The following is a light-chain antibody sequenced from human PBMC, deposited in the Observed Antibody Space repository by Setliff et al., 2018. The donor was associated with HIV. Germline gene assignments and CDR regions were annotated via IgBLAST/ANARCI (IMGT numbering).Light chain of an antibody. J-gene: IGLJ2*01. CDR1: SGDVGAYNR. Sequence: QSALTQPPSVSGSPGQSVTISCTGTSGDVGAYNRVSWYQQAPGTAPKVIIYEVTNRPSGVPDRFSGSKSGNTASLTISGLQAEDEADYFCASYSIFPTLDVKFGGGTKVTV. V-gene: IGLV2-18*02. CDR3: ASYSIFPTLDVK. CDR2: EVT.